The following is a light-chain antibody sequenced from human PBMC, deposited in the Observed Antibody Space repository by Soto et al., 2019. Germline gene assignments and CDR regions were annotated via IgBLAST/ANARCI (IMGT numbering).Light chain of an antibody. CDR2: DAS. V-gene: IGKV3-11*01. CDR1: QSVSSY. CDR3: QQRSNWPLG. J-gene: IGKJ3*01. Sequence: EIVLTQSPGTLSLSPGERATLSCRASQSVSSYLAWYQQKPGQAPRLLIYDASNRATGIPARFSGSGSGTYFTLTISSLEPEDFAVYYCQQRSNWPLGFGPGTKVYI.